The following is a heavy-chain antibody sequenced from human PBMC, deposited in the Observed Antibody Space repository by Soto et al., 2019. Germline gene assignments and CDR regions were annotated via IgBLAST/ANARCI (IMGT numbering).Heavy chain of an antibody. CDR3: ARVAFSYFGMDV. Sequence: SETLSLTCSVPGGAISSYYWSWVRQPAGKGLEWIGRVFSGGSTNYNASLKSRVTMSIDTSKNEVSLTLRSVTAADTAVYYCARVAFSYFGMDVWGPGTAVTVSS. V-gene: IGHV4-4*07. J-gene: IGHJ6*02. CDR1: GGAISSYY. CDR2: VFSGGST. D-gene: IGHD3-3*02.